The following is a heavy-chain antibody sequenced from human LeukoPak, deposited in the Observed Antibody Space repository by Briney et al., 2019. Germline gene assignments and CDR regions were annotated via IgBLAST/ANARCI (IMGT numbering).Heavy chain of an antibody. J-gene: IGHJ6*02. V-gene: IGHV4-59*01. D-gene: IGHD4-17*01. CDR2: IYRSGTT. CDR1: GGSISSYY. CDR3: AREDPQTTVPEGMDV. Sequence: SETLSLTCTVSGGSISSYYWNWIRQSPGKGLEWIGYIYRSGTTNYNPSLKSRLTISVDTSKNQFSLKLSSVTAADTAVYYCAREDPQTTVPEGMDVWGQGTTVTVSS.